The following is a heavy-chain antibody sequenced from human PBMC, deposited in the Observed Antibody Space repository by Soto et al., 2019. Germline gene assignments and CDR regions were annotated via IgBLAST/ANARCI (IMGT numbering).Heavy chain of an antibody. CDR2: IKQDGSEI. Sequence: EVQLVESGGGLVQPGGSLRLSCAVSGFTFSNYWMTWVRQAPGKGLEWVANIKQDGSEINYVDSVKGRFTISRDNAKNSLFLQMNSLRAEDKAVYYCASKLYGDPNYWGQGTLVTVSS. CDR1: GFTFSNYW. V-gene: IGHV3-7*01. J-gene: IGHJ4*02. D-gene: IGHD2-21*02. CDR3: ASKLYGDPNY.